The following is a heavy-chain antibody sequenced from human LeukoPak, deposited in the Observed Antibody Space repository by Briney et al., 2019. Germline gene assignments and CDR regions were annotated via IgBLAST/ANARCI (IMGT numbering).Heavy chain of an antibody. D-gene: IGHD2-2*01. CDR2: IYSGGST. CDR3: ARETYCTNTSCPIGDHFDY. J-gene: IGHJ4*02. V-gene: IGHV3-66*01. CDR1: GFTVSSNY. Sequence: PGGCLRLSCAAAGFTVSSNYMSWVRQAPGKGLEWVSVIYSGGSTYYADSVKGRFTISRDNSKNTLYLQMNSLRAEDTAVYYCARETYCTNTSCPIGDHFDYWGQVTLVTVSS.